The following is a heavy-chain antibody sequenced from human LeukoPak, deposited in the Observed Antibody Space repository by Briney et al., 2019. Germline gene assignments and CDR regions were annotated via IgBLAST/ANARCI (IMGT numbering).Heavy chain of an antibody. CDR1: GYTFTGYY. D-gene: IGHD1-14*01. CDR2: INPNSGGT. Sequence: ASVKVSCKASGYTFTGYYMHWVRQAPGQGLEWMGRINPNSGGTNYAQKFQGRVTMTRDTSISTAYMELSRLRSDDTAVYYCARDGPRTGTPHRVFCMDVWGKGTTVNGSS. J-gene: IGHJ6*03. CDR3: ARDGPRTGTPHRVFCMDV. V-gene: IGHV1-2*06.